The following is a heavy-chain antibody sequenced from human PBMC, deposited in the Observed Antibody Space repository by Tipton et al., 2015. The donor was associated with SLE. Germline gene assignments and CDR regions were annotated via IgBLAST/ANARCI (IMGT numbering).Heavy chain of an antibody. CDR2: IYYSGST. CDR1: GGSISSYY. D-gene: IGHD1-1*01. CDR3: ARGGRIRVATD. J-gene: IGHJ4*02. Sequence: TLSLTCTVSGGSISSYYWSWIRQPPGKGLEWIGYIYYSGSTNYNPSLKSRVTISVDTSKNQFSLKLSSVTAADTAVYYCARGGRIRVATDWGQGTLVTVSS. V-gene: IGHV4-59*01.